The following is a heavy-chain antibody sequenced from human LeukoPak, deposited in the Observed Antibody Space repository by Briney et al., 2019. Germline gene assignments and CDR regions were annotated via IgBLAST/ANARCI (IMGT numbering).Heavy chain of an antibody. J-gene: IGHJ4*02. CDR1: GFTFSSYA. V-gene: IGHV3-30*04. CDR3: ARDGSGVDL. Sequence: TGGSLRLSCAASGFTFSSYAMHWVRQAPGKGLEWVAVISYDGSNKYYADSVKGRFTISRDNSKNTLYLQMNSLRAEDTAVYYCARDGSGVDLWGQGTLVTVSS. CDR2: ISYDGSNK. D-gene: IGHD6-19*01.